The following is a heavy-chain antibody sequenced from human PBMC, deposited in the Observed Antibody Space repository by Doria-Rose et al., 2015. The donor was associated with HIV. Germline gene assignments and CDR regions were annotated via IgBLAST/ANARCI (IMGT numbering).Heavy chain of an antibody. Sequence: GLEWIGYIYYSGSTYYNPSLKSRVTISVDTSKNQFSLKLSSVTAADTAVYYCARGGIAAPYWYFDLWGRGTLVTVSS. CDR3: ARGGIAAPYWYFDL. J-gene: IGHJ2*01. CDR2: IYYSGST. D-gene: IGHD6-6*01. V-gene: IGHV4-31*02.